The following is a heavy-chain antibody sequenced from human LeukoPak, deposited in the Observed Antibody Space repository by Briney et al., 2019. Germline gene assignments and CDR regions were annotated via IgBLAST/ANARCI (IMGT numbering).Heavy chain of an antibody. D-gene: IGHD3-16*01. CDR1: GFTFGTYG. CDR2: FGGRGASV. Sequence: GGSLRLSCAASGFTFGTYGMSWVRQAPGKGLEWVSTFGGRGASVYYADSAKGRFTVSRDNSKNTLYLQMNSLRVEDTSVYYCAKWGPYCYDYWGQGTLVTVSS. J-gene: IGHJ4*02. V-gene: IGHV3-23*01. CDR3: AKWGPYCYDY.